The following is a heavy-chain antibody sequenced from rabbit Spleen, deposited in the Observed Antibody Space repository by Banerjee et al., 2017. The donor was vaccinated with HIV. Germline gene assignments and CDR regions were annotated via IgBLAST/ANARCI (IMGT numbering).Heavy chain of an antibody. Sequence: QEQLVESGGGLVQPEGSLTLTCTASGFSFSSSDYMCWVRQAPGKGLEWISCIAGSRYYASWAKGRVTISRTSPTTVTLQMTRLTAADTATYFCATDTYGVGAFDLWGPGTLVTVS. CDR3: ATDTYGVGAFDL. CDR1: GFSFSSSDY. J-gene: IGHJ4*01. CDR2: IAGSR. D-gene: IGHD6-1*01. V-gene: IGHV1S45*01.